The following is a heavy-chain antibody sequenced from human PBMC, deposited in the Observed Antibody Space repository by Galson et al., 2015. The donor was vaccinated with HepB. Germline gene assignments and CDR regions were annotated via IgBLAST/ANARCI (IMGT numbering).Heavy chain of an antibody. D-gene: IGHD3-22*01. Sequence: SLRLSCAASGFTFSDYYMSWIRQAPGKGLEWVSYISSSSSYTNYADSVKGRFTISRDNAKNSLYLQMNSLRAEDTAVYYCARGARYYDSSGSRSDYWGQGTLVTVSS. CDR2: ISSSSSYT. V-gene: IGHV3-11*06. J-gene: IGHJ4*02. CDR1: GFTFSDYY. CDR3: ARGARYYDSSGSRSDY.